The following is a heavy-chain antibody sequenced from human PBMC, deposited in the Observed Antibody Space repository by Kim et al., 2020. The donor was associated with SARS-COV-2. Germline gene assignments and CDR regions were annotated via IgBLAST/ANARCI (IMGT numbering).Heavy chain of an antibody. D-gene: IGHD3-10*01. CDR3: ARRTYYYGSGSYYNGGIDY. J-gene: IGHJ4*02. V-gene: IGHV4-34*01. Sequence: SETLSLTCAVYGGSFSGYYWSWIRQPPGKGLEWIGEINHSGSTNYDPSLKSRVTISVDTSKNQFSLKLSSVTAADTAVYYCARRTYYYGSGSYYNGGIDYWGQGTLVTVSS. CDR2: INHSGST. CDR1: GGSFSGYY.